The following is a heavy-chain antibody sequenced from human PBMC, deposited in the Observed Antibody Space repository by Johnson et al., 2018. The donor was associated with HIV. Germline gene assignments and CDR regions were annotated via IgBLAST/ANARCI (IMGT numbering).Heavy chain of an antibody. V-gene: IGHV3-30*02. Sequence: QMQLVESGGGVVQPGGSLRLSCAASGFTFSNYGMHWVRQAPGKGLEWVAFIRYDGSNKYYGDSVKGRFTISRDNSKNTLYVQMNSLRVEDTAVYYCAKDPYSGSPIDIWGQGTMVTVSS. CDR1: GFTFSNYG. CDR2: IRYDGSNK. J-gene: IGHJ3*02. D-gene: IGHD1-26*01. CDR3: AKDPYSGSPIDI.